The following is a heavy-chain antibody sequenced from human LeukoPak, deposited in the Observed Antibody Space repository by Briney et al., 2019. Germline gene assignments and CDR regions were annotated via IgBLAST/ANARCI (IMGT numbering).Heavy chain of an antibody. CDR2: IYYSGST. Sequence: SETLSLTCTVSGGSVSSGGYYRSWIRQHPGKGLEWIGYIYYSGSTYYNPSLKSRVTISVDTSKNQFSLKLSSVTAADTAVYYCARDRRIAVAGTPSAFDIWGQGTMVTVSS. D-gene: IGHD6-19*01. CDR1: GGSVSSGGYY. CDR3: ARDRRIAVAGTPSAFDI. V-gene: IGHV4-31*03. J-gene: IGHJ3*02.